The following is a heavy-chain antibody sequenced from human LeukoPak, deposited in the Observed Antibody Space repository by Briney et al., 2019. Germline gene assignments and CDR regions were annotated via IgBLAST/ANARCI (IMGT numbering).Heavy chain of an antibody. J-gene: IGHJ6*03. V-gene: IGHV3-23*01. CDR2: IIGSGGST. CDR1: GFTFSSYA. CDR3: AKGYNCSSTSCLYYYMDV. Sequence: PGGSLRLSCAASGFTFSSYAMSWFRQAPGKGLEWVSAIIGSGGSTYYADSVKGRFTISRDNSKNTLYLQMNSLRAEDTAVYYCAKGYNCSSTSCLYYYMDVWGKGTTVTVSS. D-gene: IGHD2-2*01.